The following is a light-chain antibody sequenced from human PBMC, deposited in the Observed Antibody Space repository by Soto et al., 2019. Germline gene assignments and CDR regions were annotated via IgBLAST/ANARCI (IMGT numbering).Light chain of an antibody. CDR3: QQFNTYPIT. CDR1: QDIRGA. CDR2: DVS. V-gene: IGKV1-13*02. J-gene: IGKJ5*01. Sequence: AIQLTQSPSSLSASVGDRVTITCRASQDIRGALAWYQQKPGKAPKFLIFDVSTFQSGVPSRFSGSGSGTDFTLTISSLQPEDFGTYYCQQFNTYPITFGQGTRLEIK.